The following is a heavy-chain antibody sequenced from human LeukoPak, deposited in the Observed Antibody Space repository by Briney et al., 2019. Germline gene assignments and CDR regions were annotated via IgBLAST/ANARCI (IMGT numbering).Heavy chain of an antibody. CDR3: ARRVATTDYLGMDV. CDR2: ITSNGGST. D-gene: IGHD2/OR15-2a*01. J-gene: IGHJ6*02. CDR1: GXTFSSYA. V-gene: IGHV3-64*01. Sequence: PGGSLRLSCGASGXTFSSYAMHWVRQAPGKGLEYVSAITSNGGSTYYANSVKGRFTISRDNSKNTLYLQMDSLRAEDMAVYYCARRVATTDYLGMDVWGQGTTVTVSS.